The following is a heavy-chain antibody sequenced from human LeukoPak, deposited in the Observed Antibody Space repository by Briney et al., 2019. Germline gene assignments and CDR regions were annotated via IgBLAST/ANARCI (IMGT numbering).Heavy chain of an antibody. J-gene: IGHJ6*03. CDR2: VYTSGST. D-gene: IGHD2-2*01. CDR1: GGSISSGNYY. CDR3: AARGYIVVVPAAKGGGPDNSYYYMDV. V-gene: IGHV4-61*02. Sequence: SETLSLTCTVSGGSISSGNYYWSWIRQPAGKGLEWIGRVYTSGSTNYSPSLKSRVTISVDSSKNQVSLRLNSVTAADTAMYYCAARGYIVVVPAAKGGGPDNSYYYMDVWGKGTTVTISS.